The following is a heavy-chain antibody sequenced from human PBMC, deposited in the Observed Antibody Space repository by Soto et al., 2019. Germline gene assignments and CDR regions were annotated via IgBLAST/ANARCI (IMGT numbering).Heavy chain of an antibody. CDR3: ARSYSSYYFDY. CDR1: GYTFTSYA. D-gene: IGHD6-19*01. CDR2: INAGNGNT. J-gene: IGHJ4*02. Sequence: QVQLVQSGAEVKKPGASVKVSCKASGYTFTSYAMHWVRQAPGQRLKWMGWINAGNGNTKYSQKFQGRVTITRDTSASTAYMELSSLRSEDTAVYYCARSYSSYYFDYWGQGTLVTVSS. V-gene: IGHV1-3*01.